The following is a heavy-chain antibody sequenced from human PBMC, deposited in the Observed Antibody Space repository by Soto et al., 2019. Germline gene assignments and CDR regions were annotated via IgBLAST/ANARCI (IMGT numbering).Heavy chain of an antibody. Sequence: QVQLVQSGAEVKKPGSSVKVSCKASGGTFSSYSISWVRQAPGQGLEGMGRSIPILGIANSAQKFQGSVTITADTSTSTAYMALSSLRAADTAVYPCACGGVAGFDYWGQGTLVTVSS. J-gene: IGHJ4*02. D-gene: IGHD2-15*01. CDR2: SIPILGIA. CDR1: GGTFSSYS. CDR3: ACGGVAGFDY. V-gene: IGHV1-69*02.